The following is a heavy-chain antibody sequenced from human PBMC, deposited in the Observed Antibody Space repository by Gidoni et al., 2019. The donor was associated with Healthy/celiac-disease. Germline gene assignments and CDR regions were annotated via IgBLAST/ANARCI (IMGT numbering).Heavy chain of an antibody. V-gene: IGHV1-69*01. CDR1: GGTFSSYA. CDR3: ASAIAAAGRSRFYFQH. CDR2: IIPIFGTA. D-gene: IGHD6-13*01. J-gene: IGHJ1*01. Sequence: QVQLVQSGAEVKKPGSSVKVSCKAAGGTFSSYAISWVRQAPGQGLEWMGGIIPIFGTANYAQKFQGRVTITADESTSTAYMELSSLRSEDTAVYYCASAIAAAGRSRFYFQHWGQGTLVTVSS.